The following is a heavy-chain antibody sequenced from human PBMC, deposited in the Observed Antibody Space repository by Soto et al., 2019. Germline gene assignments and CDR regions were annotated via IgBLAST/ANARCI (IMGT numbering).Heavy chain of an antibody. D-gene: IGHD3-22*01. J-gene: IGHJ4*02. CDR3: AKDRGYDSRTIY. V-gene: IGHV3-23*01. CDR2: ISGSGGST. CDR1: GFTLFSYS. Sequence: GGALRLSRAASGFTLFSYSLSRGRPAPGKGLEWVSAISGSGGSTYYADSVKGRFTISRDNSKNTLYLQMNSLRAEDTAVYYCAKDRGYDSRTIYWGQGTLVTVSS.